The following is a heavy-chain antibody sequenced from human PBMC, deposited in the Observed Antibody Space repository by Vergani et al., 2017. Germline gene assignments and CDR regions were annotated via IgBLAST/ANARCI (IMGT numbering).Heavy chain of an antibody. CDR1: GASIRSSNYY. CDR3: ARHSTVEWLVKLGWIDP. D-gene: IGHD6-19*01. Sequence: QLQLQESCPGLVKPSATLSLTCSVSGASIRSSNYYLGWIRQPPGKGLEWIASIYYSRRTYYNPSLKSRVSISVDTAKNQFSLKLSSVTAADTAVYFCARHSTVEWLVKLGWIDPWGQGILVTVSS. CDR2: IYYSRRT. J-gene: IGHJ5*02. V-gene: IGHV4-39*01.